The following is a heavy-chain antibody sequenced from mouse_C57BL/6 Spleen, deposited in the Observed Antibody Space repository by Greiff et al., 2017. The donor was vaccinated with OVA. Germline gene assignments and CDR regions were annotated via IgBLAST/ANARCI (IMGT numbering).Heavy chain of an antibody. CDR2: IHPNSGST. CDR3: GGYGPRGLYAMDY. CDR1: GYTFTSYW. Sequence: VQLQQPGAELVKPGASVKLSCKASGYTFTSYWMHWVKQRPGQGLEWIGMIHPNSGSTNYNEKFKSKATLTVDKSSSTAYMQLSSLTSEDSAVYYCGGYGPRGLYAMDYWGQGTSVTVSS. J-gene: IGHJ4*01. V-gene: IGHV1-64*01. D-gene: IGHD1-1*01.